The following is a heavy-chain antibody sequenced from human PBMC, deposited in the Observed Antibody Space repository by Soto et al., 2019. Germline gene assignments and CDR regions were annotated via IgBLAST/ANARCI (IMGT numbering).Heavy chain of an antibody. CDR2: ISGSGGIT. D-gene: IGHD3-3*01. Sequence: GGSLRLSCGAPGFTFSSYAMSWVRQAPGKGLDWVSVISGSGGITYSADSVKGRFTISRDNSKNILYLQMNSLRAEDTAVYYCAKDQSIYDFWSGSYDAFDIWGQGTMVTVSS. CDR1: GFTFSSYA. V-gene: IGHV3-23*01. J-gene: IGHJ3*02. CDR3: AKDQSIYDFWSGSYDAFDI.